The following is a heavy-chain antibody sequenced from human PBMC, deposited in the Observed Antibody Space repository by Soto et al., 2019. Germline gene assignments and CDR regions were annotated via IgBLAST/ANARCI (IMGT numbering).Heavy chain of an antibody. J-gene: IGHJ4*02. V-gene: IGHV1-18*01. CDR3: ARGETPIDY. Sequence: QVQLVQSGAEVKKPGASVKVSCKASGYTFTNFGISWVRQAPGQGLEWMGWISAYNGNTNYAQKFQGRVTMTTDTSTSPAYMEVRSLRFDDAAVYYCARGETPIDYWGQGTLVTVSS. CDR1: GYTFTNFG. D-gene: IGHD1-26*01. CDR2: ISAYNGNT.